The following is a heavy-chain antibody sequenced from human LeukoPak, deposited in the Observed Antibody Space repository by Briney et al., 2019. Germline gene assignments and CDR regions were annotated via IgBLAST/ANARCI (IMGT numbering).Heavy chain of an antibody. CDR1: GFTFSSYA. J-gene: IGHJ4*02. D-gene: IGHD6-19*01. V-gene: IGHV3-30-3*01. Sequence: GGSLRLSCAASGFTFSSYAMHWVRQAPGKGLEWVAVISYDGSNKYYADSVKGRFTISRDNSKNTLYLQMNSLRAEDTAVYYCAGEYSSGYWGQGTLVTVSS. CDR2: ISYDGSNK. CDR3: AGEYSSGY.